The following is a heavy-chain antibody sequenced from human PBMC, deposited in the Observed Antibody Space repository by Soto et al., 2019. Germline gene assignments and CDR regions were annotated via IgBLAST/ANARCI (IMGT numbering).Heavy chain of an antibody. CDR2: IYYSGST. CDR3: ARGGIAAAAPPDY. CDR1: GGSIRTGGYY. J-gene: IGHJ4*02. V-gene: IGHV4-31*03. D-gene: IGHD6-13*01. Sequence: QVQLQESGPGLVKPSQTLSLPCTVSGGSIRTGGYYLSWIRQHPGKGLEWIGYIYYSGSTYYTPSLKIRVTISVDTSKNKFSLKLSSVTAADTAVYYCARGGIAAAAPPDYWGQGTLVTVYS.